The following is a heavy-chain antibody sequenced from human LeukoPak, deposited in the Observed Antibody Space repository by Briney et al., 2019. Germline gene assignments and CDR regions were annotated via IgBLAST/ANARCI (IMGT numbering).Heavy chain of an antibody. D-gene: IGHD6-19*01. CDR1: GFTFSSYS. CDR3: ARDPGSGWYEVFDY. Sequence: TGGSLRLSCAASGFTFSSYSMNWVRQAPGKGLEWVSSISSSSSYIYYADSVKGRFTVSRDNAKNSLYLQMNSLRAEDTAVYYCARDPGSGWYEVFDYWGQGTLVTVSS. J-gene: IGHJ4*02. CDR2: ISSSSSYI. V-gene: IGHV3-21*01.